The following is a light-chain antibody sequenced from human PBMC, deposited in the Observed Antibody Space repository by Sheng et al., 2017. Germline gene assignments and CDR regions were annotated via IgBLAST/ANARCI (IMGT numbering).Light chain of an antibody. CDR2: DAS. J-gene: IGKJ1*01. CDR1: RSLGTS. CDR3: QQYGSSLWA. Sequence: EIVLTQSPGTLFLSPGETATLSCRASRSLGTSLAWYQQKPAQAPRLLLFDASNRASDIPVRFSGSGSGTDFTLTISRLEPEDFAVYYCQQYGSSLWAFGQGTKVEIK. V-gene: IGKV3-20*01.